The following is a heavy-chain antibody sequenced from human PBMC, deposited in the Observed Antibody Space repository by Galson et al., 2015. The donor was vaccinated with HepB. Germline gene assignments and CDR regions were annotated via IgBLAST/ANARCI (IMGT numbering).Heavy chain of an antibody. CDR2: IYSGGST. CDR3: AGASSWYCFDP. D-gene: IGHD6-13*01. CDR1: GFTFSSYG. V-gene: IGHV3-NL1*01. Sequence: SLRLSCAASGFTFSSYGMHWVRQAPGKGLEWVSVIYSGGSTYYADSVKGRFTISRDNSKNTLYLQMNSLRAEDTAVYYCAGASSWYCFDPWGQGTLVTVSS. J-gene: IGHJ5*02.